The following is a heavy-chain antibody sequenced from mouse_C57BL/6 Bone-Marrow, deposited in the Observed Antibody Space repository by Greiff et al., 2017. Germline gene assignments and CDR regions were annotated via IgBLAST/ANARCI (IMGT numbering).Heavy chain of an antibody. V-gene: IGHV6-6*01. Sequence: EVKLVESGGGLVQPGGSMKLSCAASGFTFSDAWMDWVRQSPEKGLEWVAEIRNKANNHATYYAVSVQGRFTISRDDSKSSVYLPMNSLRAEDTCIYYCTGRSCDFWGQGTTLTVSS. CDR2: IRNKANNHAT. J-gene: IGHJ2*01. CDR3: TGRSCDF. D-gene: IGHD6-1*01. CDR1: GFTFSDAW.